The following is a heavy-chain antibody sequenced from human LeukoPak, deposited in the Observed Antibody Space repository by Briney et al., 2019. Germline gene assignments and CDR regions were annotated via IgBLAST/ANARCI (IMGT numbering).Heavy chain of an antibody. CDR2: INPNSGGT. CDR1: GYTFTRYY. V-gene: IGHV1-2*02. CDR3: ARDSSSSFPDFDY. D-gene: IGHD6-6*01. Sequence: ASVKVSCKASGYTFTRYYMHWVRQAPGQELEWMGWINPNSGGTNYAQKFQGRVTMTRDTSISTAYMEMSRLRSDDTAVYYCARDSSSSFPDFDYWDQGTLVTVSS. J-gene: IGHJ4*02.